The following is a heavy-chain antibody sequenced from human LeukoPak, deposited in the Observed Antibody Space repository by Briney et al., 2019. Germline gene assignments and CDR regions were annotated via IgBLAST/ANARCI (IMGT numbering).Heavy chain of an antibody. V-gene: IGHV3-7*01. Sequence: GGSLRLSCAASGFPFSGSWMDWVRQAPGKGMEWVANIKQDGSEKHYADSVKGRFTISRDNAKNSLYLQMNSLRAEDTAVYYCARDTDYFDYWGQGTLVTVSS. J-gene: IGHJ4*02. CDR2: IKQDGSEK. CDR1: GFPFSGSW. CDR3: ARDTDYFDY.